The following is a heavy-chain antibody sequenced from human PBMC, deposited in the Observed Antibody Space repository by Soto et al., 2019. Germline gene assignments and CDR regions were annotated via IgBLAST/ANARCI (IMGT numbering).Heavy chain of an antibody. Sequence: EVQLVESGGGLVQPGGSLRLSCAASGFTFSSYSMNWVRQAPGKGLEWVSYISSSSSTIYYADSVKGRFTISRDNAKNSLYLQMNSLRAEDTAVYYCARDRVTMVRGAYYFDYWGQGTLVTVSS. J-gene: IGHJ4*02. V-gene: IGHV3-48*01. D-gene: IGHD3-10*01. CDR1: GFTFSSYS. CDR2: ISSSSSTI. CDR3: ARDRVTMVRGAYYFDY.